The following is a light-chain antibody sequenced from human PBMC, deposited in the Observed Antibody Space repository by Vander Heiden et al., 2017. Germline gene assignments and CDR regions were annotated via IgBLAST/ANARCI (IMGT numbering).Light chain of an antibody. Sequence: QSVLTQPPSASGTPGQRVTIPCSGSSANIGSNTGNWYQQLPGTAPKLLIYSNNQRPSGVPDRFSGSKSGTSASLAISGLQSEDEADYYCAAWDDSLNVVVFGGGTKLTVL. CDR1: SANIGSNT. J-gene: IGLJ2*01. CDR3: AAWDDSLNVVV. CDR2: SNN. V-gene: IGLV1-44*01.